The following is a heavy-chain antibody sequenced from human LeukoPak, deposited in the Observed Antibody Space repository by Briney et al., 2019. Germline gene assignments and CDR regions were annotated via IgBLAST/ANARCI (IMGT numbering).Heavy chain of an antibody. Sequence: ASVKVSCKASGYTFTGYYMHWVRQAPGQGLEWMGWINPNSGGTNYAQKFQGRVTMTEDTSTDTAYMELSSLRSEDTAVYYCATYITMTPGRYFDYWGQGTLVTVSS. J-gene: IGHJ4*02. CDR1: GYTFTGYY. V-gene: IGHV1-2*02. CDR2: INPNSGGT. D-gene: IGHD3-22*01. CDR3: ATYITMTPGRYFDY.